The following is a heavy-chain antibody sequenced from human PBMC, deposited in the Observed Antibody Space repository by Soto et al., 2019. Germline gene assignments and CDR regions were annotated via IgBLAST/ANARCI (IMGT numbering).Heavy chain of an antibody. Sequence: ASVKVSCKASGYIFTGYYIHWVRQAPGQGREWMGEISPNTGGTKYAQKFQGRVTMTRDTSITTAYMELSRLRSDDTAVYYCARDPSLAFGGVLLDYWGQGSLVTFST. CDR3: ARDPSLAFGGVLLDY. V-gene: IGHV1-2*02. CDR2: ISPNTGGT. J-gene: IGHJ4*02. CDR1: GYIFTGYY. D-gene: IGHD3-16*01.